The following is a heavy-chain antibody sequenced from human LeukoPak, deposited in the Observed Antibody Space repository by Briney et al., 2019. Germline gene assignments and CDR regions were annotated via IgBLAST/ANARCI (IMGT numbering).Heavy chain of an antibody. CDR3: ASNLHMVRGVITTHHGMDV. CDR1: GGTFSSYA. Sequence: SVKVSCKASGGTFSSYAISWVRQAPGQGLEWMGRIIPILGIANYAQEFQGRVTITADKSTSTAYMELSSLRSEDTAVYYCASNLHMVRGVITTHHGMDVWGQGTTVTVSS. D-gene: IGHD3-10*01. J-gene: IGHJ6*02. CDR2: IIPILGIA. V-gene: IGHV1-69*04.